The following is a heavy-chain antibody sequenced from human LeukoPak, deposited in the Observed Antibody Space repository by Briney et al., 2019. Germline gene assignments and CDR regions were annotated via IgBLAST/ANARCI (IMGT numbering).Heavy chain of an antibody. CDR1: GYTFTGYY. CDR2: INPHSGGT. Sequence: GASVKVSCKASGYTFTGYYMHWVRQAPGQGLEWMGWINPHSGGTNYAQKFQGRVTMTRDTSISTAYMELSRLRSDDTAVYYCARRQYGSGSYYENWFDRWGQGTLVTVSS. D-gene: IGHD3-10*01. J-gene: IGHJ5*02. CDR3: ARRQYGSGSYYENWFDR. V-gene: IGHV1-2*02.